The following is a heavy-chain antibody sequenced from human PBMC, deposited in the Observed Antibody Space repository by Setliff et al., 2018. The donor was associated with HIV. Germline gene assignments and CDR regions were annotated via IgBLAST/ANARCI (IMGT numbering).Heavy chain of an antibody. Sequence: GGSLRLSCAASGFTVSDHYMDWVRQAPGKGLEWVGRTRNKARSYTTEYAASVEGRFTISRDDSKNSLYLQMNSLTTEDTAVYYCAKDPTTGAVAVYYFDYWGQGTLVTVSS. V-gene: IGHV3-72*01. J-gene: IGHJ4*02. CDR3: AKDPTTGAVAVYYFDY. D-gene: IGHD6-19*01. CDR2: TRNKARSYTT. CDR1: GFTVSDHY.